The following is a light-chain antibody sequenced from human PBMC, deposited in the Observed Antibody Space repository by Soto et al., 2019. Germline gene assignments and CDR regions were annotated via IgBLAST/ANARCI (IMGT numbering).Light chain of an antibody. CDR2: SNN. CDR1: SSNIGSNI. Sequence: QSVLTQPPSASGTPGQRVTISCSGSSSNIGSNIVNWYQQLPGTAPKLLIYSNNRRPSGVPDRFSGSKSGTSASLAISGLQSEDEGDYYCAAWDDSLNGVVFGGGTQLTVL. V-gene: IGLV1-44*01. J-gene: IGLJ2*01. CDR3: AAWDDSLNGVV.